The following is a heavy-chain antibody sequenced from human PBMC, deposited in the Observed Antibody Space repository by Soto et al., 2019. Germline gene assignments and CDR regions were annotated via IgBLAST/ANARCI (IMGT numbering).Heavy chain of an antibody. CDR1: GGSISSSSYY. Sequence: SETLSLTCTVSGGSISSSSYYWSWIRQHPGKGLEWIGYIYYSGSTYYNPSLKSRVTISVDTSKNQFSLKLSSVTAADTAVYYCARVTMVRGVISRFDPWGQGTLVTVSS. V-gene: IGHV4-31*03. D-gene: IGHD3-10*01. CDR3: ARVTMVRGVISRFDP. CDR2: IYYSGST. J-gene: IGHJ5*02.